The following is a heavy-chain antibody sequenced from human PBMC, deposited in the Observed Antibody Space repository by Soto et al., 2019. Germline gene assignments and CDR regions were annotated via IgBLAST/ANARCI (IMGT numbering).Heavy chain of an antibody. CDR3: ARATRQTTVTTLDY. V-gene: IGHV1-46*03. CDR2: IIPIFGTA. CDR1: GYTFTGYY. Sequence: GASVKVSCKASGYTFTGYYMHWVRQAPGQGLEWMGGIIPIFGTANYAQKFQGRVTMTRDKSTSTVYMELSSLRSEDTAVYYCARATRQTTVTTLDYWGQGTLVTVSS. J-gene: IGHJ4*02. D-gene: IGHD4-17*01.